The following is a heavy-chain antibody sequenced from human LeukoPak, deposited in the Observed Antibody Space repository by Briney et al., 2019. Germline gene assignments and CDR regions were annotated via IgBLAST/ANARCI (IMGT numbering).Heavy chain of an antibody. J-gene: IGHJ4*02. CDR2: IYYSGST. D-gene: IGHD3-16*02. CDR3: VVGGSVGAFNYDYVWGSYRYSKFDY. Sequence: SETLSLTCTVSGGSISSSSYYWGWIRQPPGKGLEWIGSIYYSGSTYYNPSLKSRLTMSVDTSKNQFALKLSSVTAADTAVYYCVVGGSVGAFNYDYVWGSYRYSKFDYWGQGNLVTVSS. CDR1: GGSISSSSYY. V-gene: IGHV4-39*01.